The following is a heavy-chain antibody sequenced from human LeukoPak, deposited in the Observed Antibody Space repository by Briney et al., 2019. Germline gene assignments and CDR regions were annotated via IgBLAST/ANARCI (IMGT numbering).Heavy chain of an antibody. CDR1: GFTFSRYA. D-gene: IGHD3-10*01. CDR2: ISSNGGST. J-gene: IGHJ4*02. CDR3: VKDSSSGSYYDY. Sequence: GGSLRLSCSASGFTFSRYAMHWVRQAPGKGLEYVSAISSNGGSTYYADSVKGRFTISRDNSRNTLHLQMSSLRVEDTAVYYCVKDSSSGSYYDYWGQGTLVTVSS. V-gene: IGHV3-64D*06.